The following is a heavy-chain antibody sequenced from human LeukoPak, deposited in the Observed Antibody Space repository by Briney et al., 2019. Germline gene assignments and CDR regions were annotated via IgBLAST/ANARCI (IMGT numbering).Heavy chain of an antibody. CDR2: ISYDGSNK. V-gene: IGHV3-30*03. CDR3: AREFGDWGLDY. J-gene: IGHJ4*02. D-gene: IGHD3-3*01. CDR1: GFTFSSYG. Sequence: QPGGSLRLSCAASGFTFSSYGMHWVRQAPGKGLEWVAVISYDGSNKYYADSVKGRFTISRDNSKNTLYLQMNSLRAEDTAVYYCAREFGDWGLDYWGQGTLVTVSS.